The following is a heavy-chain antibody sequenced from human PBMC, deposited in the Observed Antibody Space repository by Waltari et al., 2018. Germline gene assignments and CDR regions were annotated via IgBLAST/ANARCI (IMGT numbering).Heavy chain of an antibody. CDR2: IYHSGST. V-gene: IGHV4-4*02. J-gene: IGHJ6*02. D-gene: IGHD1-1*01. CDR3: ARDRLEPVSTKEGYYYYYYGMDV. Sequence: QVQLQESGPGLVKPSGTLSLTCAVSGGSISSSNWWSWVRQPPGKGLEWIGEIYHSGSTNYDPSLKSRVTISVDKSKNQFSLKLSSVTAADTAVYYCARDRLEPVSTKEGYYYYYYGMDVWGQGTTVTVSS. CDR1: GGSISSSNW.